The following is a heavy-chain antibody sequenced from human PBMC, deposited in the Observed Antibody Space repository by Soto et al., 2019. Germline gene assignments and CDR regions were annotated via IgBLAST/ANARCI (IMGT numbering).Heavy chain of an antibody. V-gene: IGHV1-58*01. CDR1: GFTFTSSA. CDR3: AADPTHHYGSASYIDAFAI. CDR2: IVVCSGNT. D-gene: IGHD3-10*01. J-gene: IGHJ3*02. Sequence: SVKVSCKASGFTFTSSAVQWVRQARGQRLEWIGWIVVCSGNTNYAQKFQERVTITRDMSTSTAYMELSSLRSEDTAVYYCAADPTHHYGSASYIDAFAIWGQGTMVTVS.